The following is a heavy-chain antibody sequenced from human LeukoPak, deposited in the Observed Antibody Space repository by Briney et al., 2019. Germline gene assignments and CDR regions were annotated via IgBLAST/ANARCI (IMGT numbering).Heavy chain of an antibody. CDR3: ARGGSPSDY. J-gene: IGHJ4*02. CDR2: IHLDGRTT. CDR1: GFTFNSYW. V-gene: IGHV3-74*01. Sequence: GGSLRLSCTTSGFTFNSYWMHWVRQPPGKGLMWVSRIHLDGRTTNYADSVKGRFTISRDNAKNTLYLEMNSLRYEDTAVYYCARGGSPSDYWGQGTLVAVSS. D-gene: IGHD3-16*01.